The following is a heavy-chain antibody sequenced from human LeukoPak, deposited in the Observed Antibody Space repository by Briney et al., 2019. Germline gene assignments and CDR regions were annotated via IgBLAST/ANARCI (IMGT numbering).Heavy chain of an antibody. CDR3: ARGLRAHCGGDCYSIDY. CDR1: GGTFSSYA. D-gene: IGHD2-21*02. CDR2: IIPIFGIA. J-gene: IGHJ4*02. V-gene: IGHV1-69*04. Sequence: ASVKVSCKASGGTFSSYAISWVRQAPGQGLEWMGRIIPIFGIANYAQKFQSRVTITADKSTSTAYMELSSLRSEDTAVYYCARGLRAHCGGDCYSIDYWGQGTLVTVSS.